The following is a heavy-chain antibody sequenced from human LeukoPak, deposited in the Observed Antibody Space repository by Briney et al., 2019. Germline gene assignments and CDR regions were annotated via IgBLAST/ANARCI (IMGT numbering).Heavy chain of an antibody. V-gene: IGHV4-59*08. CDR2: IYYTGKN. CDR3: VRRDTGWNYFDY. J-gene: IGHJ4*02. CDR1: GGSINSHY. Sequence: PSETLSLTCAVSGGSINSHYWGWIRQPPGKGLQWIGDIYYTGKNNYNPSLKSRVTISLDTSKDHLSLNLPSVVAADTAIYYCVRRDTGWNYFDYWGQGILVTVSS. D-gene: IGHD6-19*01.